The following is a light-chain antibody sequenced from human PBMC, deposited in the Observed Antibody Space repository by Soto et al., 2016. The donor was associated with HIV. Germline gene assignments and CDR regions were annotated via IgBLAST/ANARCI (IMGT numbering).Light chain of an antibody. CDR3: QSADSSGSYVV. CDR1: ALPDQY. V-gene: IGLV3-25*03. Sequence: SYELTQPPSVSVSPGQTARITCSGDALPDQYAYWYQQKPGQAPILVIYKDTERPSGIPEGFSGSSSGTTVTLTISGVQAEDEADYYCQSADSSGSYVVFGGGTKLTCP. CDR2: KDT. J-gene: IGLJ2*01.